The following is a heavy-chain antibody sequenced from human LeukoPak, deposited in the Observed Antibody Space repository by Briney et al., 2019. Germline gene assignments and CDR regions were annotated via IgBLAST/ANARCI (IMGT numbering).Heavy chain of an antibody. CDR2: IYYSGST. Sequence: SETLSLTCTVSGGSISSYYWGWIRQPPGKGLEWIGSIYYSGSTYYNPSLKSRVTISVDTSKNLFSLKLSSVTAADTAVYYCARVGSWTHYYYYYMDVWGKGTTVTVSS. J-gene: IGHJ6*03. D-gene: IGHD6-13*01. CDR3: ARVGSWTHYYYYYMDV. CDR1: GGSISSYY. V-gene: IGHV4-39*07.